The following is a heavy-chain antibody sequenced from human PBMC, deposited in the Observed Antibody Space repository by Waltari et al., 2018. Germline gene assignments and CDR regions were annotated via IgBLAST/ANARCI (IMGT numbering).Heavy chain of an antibody. CDR1: GGTFSSYA. D-gene: IGHD2-2*01. J-gene: IGHJ5*02. V-gene: IGHV1-69*09. CDR2: IIPILGLA. CDR3: ARDSIVVVPAAIDGITGTTVWVENWFDP. Sequence: QVQLVQSGAEVKKPGSSVKVSCKASGGTFSSYAISWVRQAPGQGLEWMGGIIPILGLANYAQKFQGRVTITADKSTSTAYMELSSLRSEDTAVYYCARDSIVVVPAAIDGITGTTVWVENWFDPWGQGTLVTVSS.